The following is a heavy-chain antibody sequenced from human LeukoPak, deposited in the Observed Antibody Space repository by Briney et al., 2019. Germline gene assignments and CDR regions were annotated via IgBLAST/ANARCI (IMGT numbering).Heavy chain of an antibody. CDR3: ASAVEMATIHFDY. D-gene: IGHD5-24*01. CDR1: GGSISSSSYY. V-gene: IGHV4-39*07. Sequence: SETLSLTCTVSGGSISSSSYYWGWIRQPPGKGLEWIGSIYHSGSTYYNPSLKSRVTISVDTSKNQFSLKLSSVTAADTAVYYCASAVEMATIHFDYWGQGTLVTVSS. J-gene: IGHJ4*02. CDR2: IYHSGST.